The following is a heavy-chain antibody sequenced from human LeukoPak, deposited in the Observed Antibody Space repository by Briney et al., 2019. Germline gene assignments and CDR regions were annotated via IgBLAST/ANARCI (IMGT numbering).Heavy chain of an antibody. V-gene: IGHV3-11*01. D-gene: IGHD5-18*01. CDR3: ARAVDTAMARPGHFDY. CDR2: ISSSGSTI. J-gene: IGHJ4*02. Sequence: PGGSLRLSCAASGFTFSDYYMSWIRQAPGKGLEWVSYISSSGSTIYYADSVKGRFTISRDNAKNSLYLQMNSLRAEDTAVYYCARAVDTAMARPGHFDYWGQGTLVTVSS. CDR1: GFTFSDYY.